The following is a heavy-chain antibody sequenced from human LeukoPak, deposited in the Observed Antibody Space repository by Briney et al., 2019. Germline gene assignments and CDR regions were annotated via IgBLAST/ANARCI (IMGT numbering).Heavy chain of an antibody. D-gene: IGHD6-19*01. V-gene: IGHV3-9*01. J-gene: IGHJ6*02. CDR1: GFTFDDYA. CDR2: ISWNSGSI. CDR3: AKDILAEGYVMDV. Sequence: GRSLRLSRAASGFTFDDYAMHWVRQAPGKGLEWVSGISWNSGSIGYADSVNGRFTISRDNAKNSLYLQMNSLRAEDTALYYCAKDILAEGYVMDVWGQGTTVTVSS.